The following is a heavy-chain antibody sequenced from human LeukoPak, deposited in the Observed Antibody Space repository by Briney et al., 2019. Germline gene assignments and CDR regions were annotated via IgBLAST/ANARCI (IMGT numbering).Heavy chain of an antibody. D-gene: IGHD2/OR15-2a*01. CDR3: ARTTFYGDYVDY. Sequence: NPSETLSLTCTVSGGSISSSSYYWGWIRQPPGKGLEWIGSIYYSGSTYYNPSLKSRVTISVDTSKNQFSLKLSSVTAADTAVYYCARTTFYGDYVDYWAREPWSPSPQ. J-gene: IGHJ4*02. CDR1: GGSISSSSYY. V-gene: IGHV4-39*01. CDR2: IYYSGST.